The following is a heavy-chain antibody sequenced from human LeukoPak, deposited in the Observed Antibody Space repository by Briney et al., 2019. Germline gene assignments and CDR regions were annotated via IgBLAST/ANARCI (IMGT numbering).Heavy chain of an antibody. V-gene: IGHV3-74*01. CDR2: INTDGSAT. J-gene: IGHJ4*02. CDR1: GFTFSSYW. CDR3: TREPFEVSSY. Sequence: GGSLRLSCAASGFTFSSYWMHWVRQVPGKGLLWVARINTDGSATNYADSVKGRFTISRDNAKNTLYLQMNSLRAEDAAVYYCTREPFEVSSYWGQGTLVTVSS. D-gene: IGHD3-3*01.